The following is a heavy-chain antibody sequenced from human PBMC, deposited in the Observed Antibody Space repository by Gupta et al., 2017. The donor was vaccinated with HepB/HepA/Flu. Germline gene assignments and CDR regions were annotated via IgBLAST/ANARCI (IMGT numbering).Heavy chain of an antibody. V-gene: IGHV2-5*02. CDR3: THNVTTAADY. Sequence: QITSKESGPTLVKPTQTLTLTCTFSGSSHSTSGVGVGWIRQPPEKALEWLALIYWDDDKRYNPSLKSRLTITKDTSNTQVVLTMTNMDPVDTATYYCTHNVTTAADYWGQGTLVTVSS. D-gene: IGHD6-13*01. J-gene: IGHJ4*02. CDR1: GSSHSTSGVG. CDR2: IYWDDDK.